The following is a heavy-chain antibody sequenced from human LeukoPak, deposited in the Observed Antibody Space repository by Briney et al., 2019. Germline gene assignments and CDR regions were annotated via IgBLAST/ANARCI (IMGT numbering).Heavy chain of an antibody. V-gene: IGHV3-23*01. J-gene: IGHJ4*02. CDR1: GFTFSSYA. CDR2: ISGSGGST. D-gene: IGHD4-17*01. Sequence: PGGSLRLSCAASGFTFSSYAMSWVRQAPGKGLEWVSAISGSGGSTDYAAPVKGRFTISRDDSKNTLYLQMNSLKTEDTAVYYCTTGGTVTFDYWGQGTLVTVSS. CDR3: TTGGTVTFDY.